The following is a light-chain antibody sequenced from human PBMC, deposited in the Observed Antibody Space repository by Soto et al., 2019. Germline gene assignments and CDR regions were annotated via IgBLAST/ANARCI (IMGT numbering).Light chain of an antibody. CDR3: QQRSNWPRT. Sequence: EIVLTQSTATLSLSPGERATISCRASQSVRNYLAWYQQKPGQAPRLLIYDTSNRATGIPARFSGSGSGTDFTLTISSLEPEDFAVYYCQQRSNWPRTFGQGTKLEIK. J-gene: IGKJ2*02. CDR1: QSVRNY. V-gene: IGKV3-11*01. CDR2: DTS.